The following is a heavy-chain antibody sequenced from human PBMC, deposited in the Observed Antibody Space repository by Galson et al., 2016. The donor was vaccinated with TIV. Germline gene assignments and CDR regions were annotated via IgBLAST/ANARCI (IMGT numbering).Heavy chain of an antibody. CDR2: IYDSGNT. CDR1: GGSISSRSYY. CDR3: ATEARYVQWSNGEFYFGLDV. D-gene: IGHD3-10*01. Sequence: SETLSLTCTVSGGSISSRSYYWGWIRQPPGKGLEWIGSIYDSGNTYQNPSLKSRVTISLDASKNHFSLTLRSGTAADTAVYYCATEARYVQWSNGEFYFGLDVWGQGTTVIVSS. V-gene: IGHV4-39*07. J-gene: IGHJ6*02.